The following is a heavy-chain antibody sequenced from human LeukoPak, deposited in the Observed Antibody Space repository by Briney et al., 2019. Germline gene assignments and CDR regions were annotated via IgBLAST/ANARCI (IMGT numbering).Heavy chain of an antibody. CDR2: ISSSSSVI. CDR1: GFTFSSYG. D-gene: IGHD3-3*01. V-gene: IGHV3-48*01. Sequence: GGSLRLSCAASGFTFSSYGMNWVRQAPGKGLEWISYISSSSSVIYYADSVKGRFTISRDNAKNSLYLQMNSLRAEDTAVYYCARDRMDYDFWSGFNWFDPWGQGTLVTVSS. CDR3: ARDRMDYDFWSGFNWFDP. J-gene: IGHJ5*02.